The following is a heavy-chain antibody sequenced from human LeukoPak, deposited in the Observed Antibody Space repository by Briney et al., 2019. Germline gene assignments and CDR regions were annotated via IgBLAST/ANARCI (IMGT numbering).Heavy chain of an antibody. CDR1: GFTFSSYA. J-gene: IGHJ4*02. CDR3: ASITGTTFDY. Sequence: GESLKISCAASGFTFSSYAMSWVRQAPGKGLEWVSAISGSGGSTYYADSVKGRFTISRDNSKNTLYLQMNSLRAEDTAVYYCASITGTTFDYWGQGTLVTVSS. D-gene: IGHD1-7*01. V-gene: IGHV3-23*01. CDR2: ISGSGGST.